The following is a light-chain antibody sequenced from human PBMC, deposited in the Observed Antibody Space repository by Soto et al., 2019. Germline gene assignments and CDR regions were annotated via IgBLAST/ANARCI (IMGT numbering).Light chain of an antibody. CDR2: GVR. J-gene: IGLJ1*01. CDR1: SXDIGAYDY. V-gene: IGLV2-14*01. CDR3: ASFTTNRVYV. Sequence: QSVLTQPTSVSGSAGQSITISCTGNSXDIGAYDYVSWYQQRPGKAPRLLIYGVRNRPSGIPSRFSASKSGLTASLTISGLQAEDEADYYCASFTTNRVYVFGPGTKVTVL.